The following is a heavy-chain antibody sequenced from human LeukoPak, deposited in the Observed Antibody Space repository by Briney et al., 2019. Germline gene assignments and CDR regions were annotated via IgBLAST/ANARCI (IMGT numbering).Heavy chain of an antibody. V-gene: IGHV3-30*02. Sequence: GGSLRLSCAASGFTFSTYGMHWVRQAPGKGLEWVTFIRYDGSKEYYTDSVKGRFTISRDNSKNTLYLQMNSLRAEDTAVYYCAKTREDFWGRAKGGMDVWGKGTTVTVSS. CDR3: AKTREDFWGRAKGGMDV. J-gene: IGHJ6*04. CDR1: GFTFSTYG. D-gene: IGHD3-3*01. CDR2: IRYDGSKE.